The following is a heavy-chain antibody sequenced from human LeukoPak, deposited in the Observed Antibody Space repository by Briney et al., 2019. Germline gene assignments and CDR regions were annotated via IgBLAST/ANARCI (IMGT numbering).Heavy chain of an antibody. J-gene: IGHJ4*02. V-gene: IGHV4-39*01. CDR3: ALPDPQWLLRY. CDR1: GGSISSSSYY. CDR2: IYYSGST. Sequence: SETLSLTCTVSGGSISSSSYYWGWIRQPPGKGLEWIRSIYYSGSTYYNPSLKSRVTISVDTSKNQFSLKLSSVTAADTAVYYCALPDPQWLLRYWGQGTLVTVSS. D-gene: IGHD3-22*01.